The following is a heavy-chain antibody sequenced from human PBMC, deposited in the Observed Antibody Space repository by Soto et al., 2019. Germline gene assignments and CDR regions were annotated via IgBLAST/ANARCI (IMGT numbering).Heavy chain of an antibody. J-gene: IGHJ4*02. Sequence: GGSLRLSCAASGFTFDDYAMHWARQAPGKGLEWVSGISWNSGSIGYADSVKGRFTISRDNAKNSLYLQMNSLRAEDTALYYCAKERAAWFGELSSSNFDYWGQGTLVTVSS. CDR3: AKERAAWFGELSSSNFDY. D-gene: IGHD3-10*01. V-gene: IGHV3-9*01. CDR1: GFTFDDYA. CDR2: ISWNSGSI.